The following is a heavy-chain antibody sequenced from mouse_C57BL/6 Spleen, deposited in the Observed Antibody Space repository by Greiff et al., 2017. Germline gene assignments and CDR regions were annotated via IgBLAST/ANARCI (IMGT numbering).Heavy chain of an antibody. V-gene: IGHV1-15*01. CDR3: TRDGGTGY. CDR2: IDPETGGT. D-gene: IGHD1-1*02. Sequence: VNLVESGAELVRPGASVTLSCKASGYTFTDYEMHWVKQTPVHGLEWIGAIDPETGGTAYNQKFKGKAILTADKSSSTAYMELRSLTSEDSAVYYCTRDGGTGYWGQGTTLTVSS. CDR1: GYTFTDYE. J-gene: IGHJ2*01.